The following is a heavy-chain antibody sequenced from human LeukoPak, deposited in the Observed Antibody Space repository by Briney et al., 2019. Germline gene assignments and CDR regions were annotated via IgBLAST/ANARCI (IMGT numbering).Heavy chain of an antibody. J-gene: IGHJ4*02. V-gene: IGHV3-7*01. Sequence: GGSLRLSCAASGFTFSSYWMSWVRQAPGKGLEWVANIKQDGSEKYYVDSVKGRFTISRDNAKNSLYLQMNSLRAEDTAVYYCASAEITIFGVGDYWGQGTLVTVSS. CDR1: GFTFSSYW. CDR3: ASAEITIFGVGDY. CDR2: IKQDGSEK. D-gene: IGHD3-3*01.